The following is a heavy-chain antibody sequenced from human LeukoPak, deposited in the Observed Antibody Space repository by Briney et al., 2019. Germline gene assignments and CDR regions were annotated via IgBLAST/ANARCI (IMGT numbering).Heavy chain of an antibody. CDR3: ARDLTLPNDHN. J-gene: IGHJ1*01. V-gene: IGHV1-2*02. CDR1: GYTFTGYY. CDR2: INPNSGAT. D-gene: IGHD1-1*01. Sequence: ASVKVSCKASGYTFTGYYMHWVRQAPGQGLEWMGWINPNSGATNYAQKFQGRVTMTRDTSISTAYMDLSRLRSDATAVFYCARDLTLPNDHNWGQGTLVTVSS.